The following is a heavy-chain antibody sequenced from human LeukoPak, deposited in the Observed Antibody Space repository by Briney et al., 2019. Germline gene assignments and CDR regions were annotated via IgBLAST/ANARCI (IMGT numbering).Heavy chain of an antibody. CDR2: IKSKTDGGTT. Sequence: GASLRLSCAASGFTFTNAWMSWVRQAPGKGLEWVGRIKSKTDGGTTDYAAPVKGRFTISRDDSKNTLYLQMNSLKTEDTAVYYCTTFSIYYDSSGYGDYWGQGTLVTVSS. V-gene: IGHV3-15*01. CDR1: GFTFTNAW. CDR3: TTFSIYYDSSGYGDY. D-gene: IGHD3-22*01. J-gene: IGHJ4*02.